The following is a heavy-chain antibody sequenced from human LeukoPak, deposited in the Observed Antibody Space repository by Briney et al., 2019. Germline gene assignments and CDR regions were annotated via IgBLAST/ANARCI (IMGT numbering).Heavy chain of an antibody. CDR3: ARDSHDSSGYFRAVNEPFDY. CDR1: GFTFSRYS. V-gene: IGHV3-48*01. J-gene: IGHJ4*02. Sequence: PGGSLRLSCAASGFTFSRYSMNWVRQAPGKGLEWVSYISSSSRTIYYADSVKGRFTISRDNAKNSLYLQMNSLRAEDTAVYYCARDSHDSSGYFRAVNEPFDYWGQGTLVTVSS. D-gene: IGHD3-22*01. CDR2: ISSSSRTI.